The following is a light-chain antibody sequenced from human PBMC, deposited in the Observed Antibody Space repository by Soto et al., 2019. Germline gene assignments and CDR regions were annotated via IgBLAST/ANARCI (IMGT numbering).Light chain of an antibody. CDR3: GTWDDSLSGEVV. V-gene: IGLV1-51*01. J-gene: IGLJ2*01. CDR1: SSNIENNY. CDR2: DDN. Sequence: QSVLTQPPSVSAAPGQKVTISCSGSSSNIENNYVSWYQQFPGTAPTLLIYDDNKRPSGIPDRFSASKSGTSATLGITGLQTGDEAHYYCGTWDDSLSGEVVFGGGTKVTVL.